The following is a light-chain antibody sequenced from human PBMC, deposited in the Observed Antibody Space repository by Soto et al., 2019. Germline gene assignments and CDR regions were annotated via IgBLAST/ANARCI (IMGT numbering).Light chain of an antibody. CDR3: QQSYNTPIT. V-gene: IGKV1-39*01. CDR2: AAS. CDR1: QSISSY. Sequence: DIQVTQSPSSLSASVGDRVTITCRASQSISSYLNWYQQKPGKAPKLLVYAASSLQSGVPSRFTGSGSGTHFTLTISGLQPADFATYYCQQSYNTPITFGQGTRLEIK. J-gene: IGKJ5*01.